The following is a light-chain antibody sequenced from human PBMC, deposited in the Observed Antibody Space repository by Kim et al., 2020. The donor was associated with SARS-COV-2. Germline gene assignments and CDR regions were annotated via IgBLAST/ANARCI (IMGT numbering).Light chain of an antibody. CDR3: AAWDDSLNGVV. J-gene: IGLJ2*01. CDR1: RSNIGSNT. CDR2: SNN. Sequence: GKRVTISCSGSRSNIGSNTVNWYQQLPGTAPKLLIYSNNQRPSGVPDRFSGSKSGTSASLAISGLQSEDEADYYCAAWDDSLNGVVFGGGTQLTVL. V-gene: IGLV1-44*01.